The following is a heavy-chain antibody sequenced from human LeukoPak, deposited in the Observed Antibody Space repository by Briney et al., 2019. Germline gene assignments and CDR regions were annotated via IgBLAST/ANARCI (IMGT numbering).Heavy chain of an antibody. Sequence: PGGSLRLSCAASGFTFSSSAMTWVRQPPGKGLEWIGEINHSGRTNYNPPLNSRVTISVDASKRQFSLKVSSVTAADTAVYYCARSLMITPAPMDFDFWGQGTLVTVSS. V-gene: IGHV4-34*01. CDR1: GFTFSSSA. CDR2: INHSGRT. CDR3: ARSLMITPAPMDFDF. D-gene: IGHD2-2*01. J-gene: IGHJ4*02.